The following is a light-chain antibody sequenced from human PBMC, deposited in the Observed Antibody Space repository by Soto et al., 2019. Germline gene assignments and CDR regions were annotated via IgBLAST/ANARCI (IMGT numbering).Light chain of an antibody. CDR2: GAS. CDR1: QSISGTY. Sequence: EIVLTQSPSTLSLSPGERATLSCRTRQSISGTYLAWYQKKAGQAPRLLLYGASSRATGIPDRFSGSGYGTDFTLTISRLEPEDCAVYYCQQYGSSSFAFGPGTKVEIK. J-gene: IGKJ3*01. CDR3: QQYGSSSFA. V-gene: IGKV3-20*01.